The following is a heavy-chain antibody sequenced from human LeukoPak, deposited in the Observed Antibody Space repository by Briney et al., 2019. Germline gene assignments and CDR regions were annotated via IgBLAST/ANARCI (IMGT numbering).Heavy chain of an antibody. Sequence: GGSLRLSCAASGFTFSSYAMSWVRQAPGKGLEWVSAISGSGGSTYYADSVKGRFTISRDNSKNTLYLQMNSLRAEDTAVYYCAISPRVGVTGGGPSFDYWGQGTLVTVSS. V-gene: IGHV3-23*01. CDR3: AISPRVGVTGGGPSFDY. D-gene: IGHD1-26*01. J-gene: IGHJ4*02. CDR2: ISGSGGST. CDR1: GFTFSSYA.